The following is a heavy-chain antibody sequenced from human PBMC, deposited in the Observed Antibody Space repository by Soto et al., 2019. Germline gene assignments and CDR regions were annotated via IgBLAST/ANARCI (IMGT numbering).Heavy chain of an antibody. D-gene: IGHD6-13*01. CDR3: ARGYSNSGYSSSGVFDY. J-gene: IGHJ4*02. Sequence: QVQLQESGPGLVKPSQTLSLICTVSGGSINRGGYYWNWLRQHPGKGLEWIGYIFYSGSTYYNPFLGSRVTISADTSEYQFSLNLSSVTAADTAVYFCARGYSNSGYSSSGVFDYWCQATLVNFSS. CDR1: GGSINRGGYY. V-gene: IGHV4-31*03. CDR2: IFYSGST.